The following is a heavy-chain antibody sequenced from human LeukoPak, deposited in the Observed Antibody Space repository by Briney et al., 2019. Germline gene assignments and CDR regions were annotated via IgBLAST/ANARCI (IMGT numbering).Heavy chain of an antibody. CDR2: ISHRGST. CDR1: GYSISNGYY. D-gene: IGHD3-3*01. Sequence: SETLSLTCTVSGYSISNGYYWGWIRPPPGKGLEWVGSISHRGSTYYNPSLRSRITISLDRSKQKFSLKLTSVTAADTAVYFCARGAEYYAIWRGYAGYSDYWGQGISVTVSS. J-gene: IGHJ4*02. CDR3: ARGAEYYAIWRGYAGYSDY. V-gene: IGHV4-38-2*02.